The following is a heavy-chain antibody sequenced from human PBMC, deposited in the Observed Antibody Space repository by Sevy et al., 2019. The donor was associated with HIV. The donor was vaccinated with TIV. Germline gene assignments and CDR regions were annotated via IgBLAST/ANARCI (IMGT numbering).Heavy chain of an antibody. Sequence: LSLTCAASGFAFYDYSMSWIRQAPGKGLEWVATLSFGCGKINYADSVKGRFTISRDNSKNSFYLQMDNLRFEDTALYYCAGEGCTRPHDYWGQGTLVTVSS. J-gene: IGHJ4*02. V-gene: IGHV3-23*01. CDR2: LSFGCGKI. CDR1: GFAFYDYS. CDR3: AGEGCTRPHDY. D-gene: IGHD2-8*01.